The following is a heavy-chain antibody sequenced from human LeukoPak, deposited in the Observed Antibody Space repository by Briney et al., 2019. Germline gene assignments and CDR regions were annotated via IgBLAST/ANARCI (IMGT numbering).Heavy chain of an antibody. V-gene: IGHV4-38-2*02. CDR1: GYSISSGFY. CDR2: IFRSGDT. J-gene: IGHJ3*01. Sequence: PSETLSLTCTVSGYSISSGFYWGWIRQPPGKGLEWIGTIFRSGDTYYNPSLKSRVTISVDMSKNQFSLNLNSVTAAGTAEYYCANGYPTTGFDFWGQGTLVTVSS. CDR3: ANGYPTTGFDF. D-gene: IGHD5-24*01.